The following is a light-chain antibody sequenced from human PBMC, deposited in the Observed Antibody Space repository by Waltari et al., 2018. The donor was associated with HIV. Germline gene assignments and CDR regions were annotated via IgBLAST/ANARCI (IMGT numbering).Light chain of an antibody. Sequence: EIVLTKSPAALSLSPGQRATLSCRASETVSGYLAWYQHKPGQAPRLLIYAASNRAAGIPARFSGSGSGTDYTLTISSLEPADSAFYYCQQRNNWPLTFGGGTKLEI. CDR3: QQRNNWPLT. CDR1: ETVSGY. V-gene: IGKV3-11*01. CDR2: AAS. J-gene: IGKJ4*01.